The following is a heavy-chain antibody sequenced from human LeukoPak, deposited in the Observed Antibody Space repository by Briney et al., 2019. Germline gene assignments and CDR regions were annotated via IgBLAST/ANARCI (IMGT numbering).Heavy chain of an antibody. J-gene: IGHJ4*02. D-gene: IGHD3-22*01. CDR3: ARDRGGDSNAYADF. V-gene: IGHV3-66*01. CDR1: GFTVSSNY. Sequence: GPLRLSCAASGFTVSSNYMSWVRQAPGKGLEWVSVIYSGGSTYYADSVKGRFTISRDNSKNTLYLQMNSLRAEDTAVYYCARDRGGDSNAYADFWGQGTLVTVSS. CDR2: IYSGGST.